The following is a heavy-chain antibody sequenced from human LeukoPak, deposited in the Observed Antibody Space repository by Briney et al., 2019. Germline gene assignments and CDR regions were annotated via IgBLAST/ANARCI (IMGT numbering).Heavy chain of an antibody. J-gene: IGHJ4*02. CDR3: ARGRDYDILTGYYGGFFDY. V-gene: IGHV3-48*03. CDR2: ISSSGSTI. CDR1: GFTFSSYE. Sequence: GGSLRLSCAASGFTFSSYEMNWVRQAPGKGLKWVSYISSSGSTIYYADSVKGRFTISRDNAKNSLYLQMNSLRAEDTAVYYCARGRDYDILTGYYGGFFDYWGQGTLVTVSS. D-gene: IGHD3-9*01.